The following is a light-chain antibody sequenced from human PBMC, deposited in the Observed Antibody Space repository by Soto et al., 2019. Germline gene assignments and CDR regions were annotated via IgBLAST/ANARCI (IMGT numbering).Light chain of an antibody. Sequence: EIVLTQSPGTLSLSPGERATLSCRASQSVSSSYLAWYQQKPGQAPRLLIYGASSRATGIPDRFSGSGSGTDFTLNISRLEPEEFAVYYCQQYGSSLLTFGGGTKVEIK. CDR2: GAS. CDR3: QQYGSSLLT. CDR1: QSVSSSY. J-gene: IGKJ4*01. V-gene: IGKV3-20*01.